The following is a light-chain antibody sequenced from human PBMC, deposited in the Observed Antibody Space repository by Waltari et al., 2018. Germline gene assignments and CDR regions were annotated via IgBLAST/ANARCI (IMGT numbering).Light chain of an antibody. CDR1: RSNIARTT. Sequence: QSVLAQPPSPSGTPGQRVTISCSGSRSNIARTTVTWYQQLPGTAPKLLIYSNNQRPSGVPDRFSGSKSGTSASLAISGLQSEDEADYYCAAWDDSLNGPVFGGGTKLTVL. J-gene: IGLJ3*02. CDR3: AAWDDSLNGPV. V-gene: IGLV1-44*01. CDR2: SNN.